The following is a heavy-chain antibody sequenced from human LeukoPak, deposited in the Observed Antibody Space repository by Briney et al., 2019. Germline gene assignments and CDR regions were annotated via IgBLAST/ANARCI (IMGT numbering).Heavy chain of an antibody. CDR3: ARDRAHFNMFRLRLGETNYFDY. CDR2: ITGNGDKT. D-gene: IGHD3-16*01. CDR1: GFTFSNYD. J-gene: IGHJ4*02. Sequence: GGSLRLSCAASGFTFSNYDISWVRQAPGKGLEWVSAITGNGDKTFYADSVKGLFTISRDNSKNSLYLQMNSLRAEDTAVYYCARDRAHFNMFRLRLGETNYFDYWGQGTLVTVSS. V-gene: IGHV3-23*01.